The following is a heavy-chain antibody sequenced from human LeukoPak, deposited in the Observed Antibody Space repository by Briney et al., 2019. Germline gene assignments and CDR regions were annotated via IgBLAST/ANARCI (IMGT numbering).Heavy chain of an antibody. CDR1: GYTFTSYY. V-gene: IGHV1-46*03. CDR3: ARHSPQLGSYDSSGYYTRAAFDI. Sequence: ASVKVSCKASGYTFTSYYMHWVRQAPGQGLEWMGIINPSGGSTSYAQKFQGRVTMTRDTSTSTVYMELSSLRSEETAVYYCARHSPQLGSYDSSGYYTRAAFDIWGQGTMVTASS. CDR2: INPSGGST. D-gene: IGHD3-22*01. J-gene: IGHJ3*02.